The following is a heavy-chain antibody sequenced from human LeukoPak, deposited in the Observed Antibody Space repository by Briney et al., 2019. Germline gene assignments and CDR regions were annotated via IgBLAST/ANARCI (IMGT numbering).Heavy chain of an antibody. CDR2: ISGSGGST. CDR3: AKERDYYYDSSGYLDRAFDI. CDR1: GFTFSSYA. J-gene: IGHJ3*02. Sequence: GGSLRLSCAASGFTFSSYAMSWVRQAPGKGLEWVSAISGSGGSTYYADSAKGRFTISRDNSKNTLYLQMNSLRAEDTAVYYCAKERDYYYDSSGYLDRAFDIWGQGTMVTVSS. V-gene: IGHV3-23*01. D-gene: IGHD3-22*01.